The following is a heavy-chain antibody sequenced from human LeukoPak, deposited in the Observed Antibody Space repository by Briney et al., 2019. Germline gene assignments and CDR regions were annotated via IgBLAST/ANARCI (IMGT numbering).Heavy chain of an antibody. D-gene: IGHD3-22*01. Sequence: GGSLRLSCAASGFTFSSYGMHWVRQAPGNGLEWVAVIWYDGSNKYYADSVKGRFTISRDNSKNTLYLQMNSLRAEDTAVYYCARVFYDSSGYSHDAFDIWGQGTMVTVSS. CDR1: GFTFSSYG. CDR3: ARVFYDSSGYSHDAFDI. V-gene: IGHV3-33*01. CDR2: IWYDGSNK. J-gene: IGHJ3*02.